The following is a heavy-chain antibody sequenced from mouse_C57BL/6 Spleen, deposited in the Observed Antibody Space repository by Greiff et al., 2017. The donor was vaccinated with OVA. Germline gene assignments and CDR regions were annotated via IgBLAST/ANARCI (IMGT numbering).Heavy chain of an antibody. J-gene: IGHJ3*01. V-gene: IGHV1-81*01. Sequence: QVQLQQSGAELARPGASVELSCKASGYTFTSYGISWVKQRTGQGLEWIGEIYPRSGNTYYNEKFKGKATLTADKSSSTAYMELRSLTSEDSAVYFCARRQPEWFAYWGQGTLVTVSA. CDR1: GYTFTSYG. D-gene: IGHD3-2*01. CDR2: IYPRSGNT. CDR3: ARRQPEWFAY.